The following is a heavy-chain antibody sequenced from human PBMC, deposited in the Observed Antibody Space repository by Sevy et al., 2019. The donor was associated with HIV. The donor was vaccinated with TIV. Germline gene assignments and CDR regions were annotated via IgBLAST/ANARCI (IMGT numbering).Heavy chain of an antibody. V-gene: IGHV3-30*18. D-gene: IGHD1-26*01. CDR2: ISFDVSDK. CDR1: GFIFSTYG. J-gene: IGHJ6*02. CDR3: AKMQGGSYNYYGMDV. Sequence: GGSLRLSCAASGFIFSTYGIHWVRQAPGKGLEWVAVISFDVSDKYYADSVRGRFTISRDNSKNTLYLQMNSLRVEDTAIYYCAKMQGGSYNYYGMDVWGQGTTVTVSS.